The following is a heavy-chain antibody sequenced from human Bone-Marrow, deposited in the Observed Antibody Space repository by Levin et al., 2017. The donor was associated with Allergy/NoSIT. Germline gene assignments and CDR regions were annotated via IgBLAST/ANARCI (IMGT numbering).Heavy chain of an antibody. CDR3: AKDFYNNGWPGYLHH. Sequence: GGSLRLSCAASGFTFTSYAMGWVRQAPGKGPEWVSGIGGSANAGTTYYADSVRGRFTISRDNSQNTLYLQLNSLRAEDTAVYYCAKDFYNNGWPGYLHHWGQGTLVTVSS. D-gene: IGHD6-25*01. J-gene: IGHJ1*01. CDR1: GFTFTSYA. V-gene: IGHV3-23*01. CDR2: IGGSANAGTT.